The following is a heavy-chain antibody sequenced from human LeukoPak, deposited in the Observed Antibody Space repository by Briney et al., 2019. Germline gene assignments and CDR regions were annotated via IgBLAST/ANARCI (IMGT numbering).Heavy chain of an antibody. D-gene: IGHD3-22*01. J-gene: IGHJ3*02. CDR1: GYTFTSYD. CDR2: ISAYNGNT. V-gene: IGHV1-18*01. CDR3: ARVTLVIKAFDI. Sequence: GASVKVSCKASGYTFTSYDINWVRQAPGQGLEWMGWISAYNGNTNYAQKLQGRVTMTTDTSTSTAYMELRSLRSDDTAVYYCARVTLVIKAFDIWGQGTMVTVSS.